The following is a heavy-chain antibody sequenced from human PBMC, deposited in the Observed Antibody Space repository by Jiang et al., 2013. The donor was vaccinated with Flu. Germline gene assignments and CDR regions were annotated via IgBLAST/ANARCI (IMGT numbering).Heavy chain of an antibody. CDR1: GDSIFRNYGA. V-gene: IGHV6-1*01. CDR2: TYYRSQWIH. J-gene: IGHJ6*01. CDR3: ARNGGGPQSGLDV. Sequence: QTLSLTCAISGDSIFRNYGAWNWIRQSPSRGLEWLGRTYYRSQWIHDYAVSVKGRITVTADASTNQFSLQLTSVTPEDSAVYYCARNGGGPQSGLDVWG. D-gene: IGHD1-1*01.